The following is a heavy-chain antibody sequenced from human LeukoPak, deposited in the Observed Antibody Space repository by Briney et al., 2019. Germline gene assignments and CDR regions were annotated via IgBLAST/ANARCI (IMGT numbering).Heavy chain of an antibody. CDR3: ARGEDYGTNSFDC. CDR1: GFTFSSYE. D-gene: IGHD4-17*01. J-gene: IGHJ4*02. V-gene: IGHV3-48*03. CDR2: ITTSGRTI. Sequence: GGSLRLSCAASGFTFSSYEMNWVRQAPGKGLEWVSYITTSGRTIYYADSVKGRFTTSRDNAKNSLYLQMNSLRAEDTAVYYCARGEDYGTNSFDCWGQGTLVTVSS.